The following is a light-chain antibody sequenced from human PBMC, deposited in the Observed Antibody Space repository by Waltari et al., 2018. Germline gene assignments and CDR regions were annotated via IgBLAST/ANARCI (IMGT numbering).Light chain of an antibody. J-gene: IGLJ3*02. CDR3: CAYTSSSTPRL. V-gene: IGLV2-14*02. Sequence: QSALTQPASVSGSPGQSITISCTWASSAVGRYNLVSWYQQHPGKAPKLIIYEATKRPSGVSDRFACSKSGYTASLTISGLQADDEADYYCCAYTSSSTPRLFGGGTKLTVL. CDR1: SSAVGRYNL. CDR2: EAT.